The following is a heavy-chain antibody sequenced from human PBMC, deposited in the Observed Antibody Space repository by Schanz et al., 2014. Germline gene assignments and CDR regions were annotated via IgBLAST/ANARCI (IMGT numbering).Heavy chain of an antibody. CDR3: TTRGPGWTGAAIDYYNVVTA. D-gene: IGHD7-27*01. CDR1: GFTFSNSG. Sequence: QVQLVESGGGVVQPGRSLRLSCAASGFTFSNSGLVWVRQAPGKGLEWLAVISYDGSDKVHADSVKGRVTISSDNAKNSDILPMTRLRAEHAAVYYCTTRGPGWTGAAIDYYNVVTAWGQGTQVTVSS. CDR2: ISYDGSDK. J-gene: IGHJ5*02. V-gene: IGHV3-30*03.